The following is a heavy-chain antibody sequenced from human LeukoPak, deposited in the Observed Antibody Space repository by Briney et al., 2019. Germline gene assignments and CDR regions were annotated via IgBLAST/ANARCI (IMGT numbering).Heavy chain of an antibody. D-gene: IGHD3-3*01. J-gene: IGHJ4*02. CDR2: IYYSGST. Sequence: SETLSLTCTVYGGSISSSSYYWGWIRQPPGKGLEWIGSIYYSGSTYYNPSLKSRVTISVDTSKNQFSLKLSSVTAADTAVYYCARGRITIFGVVTDWGQGTLVTVSS. V-gene: IGHV4-39*07. CDR3: ARGRITIFGVVTD. CDR1: GGSISSSSYY.